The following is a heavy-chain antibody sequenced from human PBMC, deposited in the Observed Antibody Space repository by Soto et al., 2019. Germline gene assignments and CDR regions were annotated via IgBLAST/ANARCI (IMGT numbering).Heavy chain of an antibody. V-gene: IGHV3-7*05. CDR1: GFTFSSYW. Sequence: GGSLRLSCAASGFTFSSYWMSWVRQAPGKGLEWVANIKQDGSEKYYVDSVKGRFTISRDNAKNSLYLQMNSLRAEDTAVYYCARVIYDFGGGYYLVSYMAVGGQGTTVTVSS. J-gene: IGHJ6*01. CDR3: ARVIYDFGGGYYLVSYMAV. CDR2: IKQDGSEK. D-gene: IGHD3-3*01.